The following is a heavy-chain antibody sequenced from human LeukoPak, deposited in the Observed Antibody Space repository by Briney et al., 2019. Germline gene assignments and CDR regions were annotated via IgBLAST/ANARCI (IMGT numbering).Heavy chain of an antibody. J-gene: IGHJ5*02. CDR2: IKQDGSEK. V-gene: IGHV3-7*01. D-gene: IGHD6-6*01. Sequence: PGRSLRLSCAASGFTFSSYWMSWVRQAPGKGLEWVANIKQDGSEKYYVDSVKGRFTISRDNAKNSLYLQMNSLRAEDTAVYYCARSEYSSFSPFDPWGQGTLVTVSS. CDR1: GFTFSSYW. CDR3: ARSEYSSFSPFDP.